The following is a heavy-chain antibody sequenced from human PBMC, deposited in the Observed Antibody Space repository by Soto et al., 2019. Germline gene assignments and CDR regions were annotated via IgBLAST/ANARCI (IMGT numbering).Heavy chain of an antibody. V-gene: IGHV1-18*01. CDR1: GYTLTSYG. Sequence: ASVKVSCKASGYTLTSYGISWVRQAPGEGLEWMGWISAYNGNTNYAQKLQGRVTMTTDTSTSTAYMELRSLRSDDTAVYYCARDRGLYCSSTSCQTYYYYYYMDVWGKGPTVTVSS. CDR3: ARDRGLYCSSTSCQTYYYYYYMDV. D-gene: IGHD2-2*01. J-gene: IGHJ6*03. CDR2: ISAYNGNT.